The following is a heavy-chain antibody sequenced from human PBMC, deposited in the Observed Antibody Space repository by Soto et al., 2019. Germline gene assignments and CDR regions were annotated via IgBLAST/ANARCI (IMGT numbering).Heavy chain of an antibody. CDR1: GLTFSSHA. CDR2: ITGSGGST. Sequence: VGSLRLSCAASGLTFSSHAMSWVRQAPGKGLEWVSAITGSGGSTYYADSVKGRFTISRGNSKNTLYLQMNSLRAEDTAIYYCAKSPGPYSTGWYEVDYWGQGTLVTVSS. J-gene: IGHJ4*02. V-gene: IGHV3-23*01. D-gene: IGHD6-19*01. CDR3: AKSPGPYSTGWYEVDY.